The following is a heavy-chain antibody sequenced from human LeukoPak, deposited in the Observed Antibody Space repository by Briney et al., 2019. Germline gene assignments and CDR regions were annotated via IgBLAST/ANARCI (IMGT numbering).Heavy chain of an antibody. V-gene: IGHV1-69*05. CDR2: IIPIFGTA. CDR1: GGTFSSYA. J-gene: IGHJ4*02. Sequence: GASMKVSCKASGGTFSSYAISWVRQAPGQGLEWMGGIIPIFGTANYAQKFQGRVTITTDESTSTAYMELSSLRSEDTAAYYCARGDSNYYPYSRDPLYYFDYWGQGTLVTVSS. D-gene: IGHD4-11*01. CDR3: ARGDSNYYPYSRDPLYYFDY.